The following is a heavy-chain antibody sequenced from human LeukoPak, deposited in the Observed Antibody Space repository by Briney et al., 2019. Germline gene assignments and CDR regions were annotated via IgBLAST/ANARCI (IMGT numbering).Heavy chain of an antibody. CDR3: GRDALVGYFSYYYMDV. V-gene: IGHV4-34*01. Sequence: SETLSLTCAVSGVSFSGSYWSWIRQPPGKGPEWVGEISHSGSTSYNPSLKSRVTISIDTSKNQFSLKLSSVTAADTAVYYCGRDALVGYFSYYYMDVWGKGTTVTVSS. D-gene: IGHD2-15*01. J-gene: IGHJ6*03. CDR2: ISHSGST. CDR1: GVSFSGSY.